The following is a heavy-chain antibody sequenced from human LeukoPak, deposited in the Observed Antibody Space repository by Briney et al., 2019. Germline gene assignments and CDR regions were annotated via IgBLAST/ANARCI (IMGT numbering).Heavy chain of an antibody. CDR3: ARYSGSYYYFDY. CDR1: GFSLSTSGMC. J-gene: IGHJ4*02. V-gene: IGHV2-70*11. Sequence: SGPALVKPTQTLTLTCTFSGFSLSTSGMCVSWIRQPPGKALEWLARIDWDDDKYYSTSLKTRLTTSKDTSKNQVVLTMTNMDPVVTATYYCARYSGSYYYFDYWSQGTLVTVSS. CDR2: IDWDDDK. D-gene: IGHD1-26*01.